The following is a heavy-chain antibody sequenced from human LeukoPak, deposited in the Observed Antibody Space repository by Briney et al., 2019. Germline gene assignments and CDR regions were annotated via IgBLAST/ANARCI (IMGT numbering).Heavy chain of an antibody. V-gene: IGHV3-11*04. CDR3: ARDQEGDPGGAFDI. J-gene: IGHJ3*02. D-gene: IGHD3-16*01. Sequence: GGSLRLSCVGSGFTFSDYYMSWIRQAPGKGLEWISYISSSGSPTYYADSVKGRFTISRDNAKSSLYLQMTSLRAEDTAVYYCARDQEGDPGGAFDIWGQGTMVTVSS. CDR2: ISSSGSPT. CDR1: GFTFSDYY.